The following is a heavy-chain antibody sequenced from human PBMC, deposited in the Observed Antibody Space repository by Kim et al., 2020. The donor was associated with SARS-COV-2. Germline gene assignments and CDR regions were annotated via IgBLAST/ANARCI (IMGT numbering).Heavy chain of an antibody. Sequence: GGSLRLSCAASGFTFSSYEMNWVRQAPGKGLEWVSYIIGSGTTIYYADSVSGRFTISRDNDKNSMYLQINSLRAEDTAVYYCARGPNYSPFDYWGQGTL. CDR3: ARGPNYSPFDY. CDR2: IIGSGTTI. V-gene: IGHV3-48*03. D-gene: IGHD4-4*01. CDR1: GFTFSSYE. J-gene: IGHJ4*02.